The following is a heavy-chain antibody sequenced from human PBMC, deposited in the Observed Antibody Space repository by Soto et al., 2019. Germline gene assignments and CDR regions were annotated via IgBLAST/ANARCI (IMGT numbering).Heavy chain of an antibody. CDR1: GGSVSSGGYY. Sequence: VQLQESGPGLVKASETLSLTCTVSGGSVSSGGYYWSWIRQPPGKGLEWIGFIYYNGSTNFNSSLKSRVTISVDTSKNQFSLKLRSVTAADTAFYYCARWRHDYGDQNWFDPWGPGTQVTVSS. CDR3: ARWRHDYGDQNWFDP. CDR2: IYYNGST. J-gene: IGHJ5*02. D-gene: IGHD4-17*01. V-gene: IGHV4-61*08.